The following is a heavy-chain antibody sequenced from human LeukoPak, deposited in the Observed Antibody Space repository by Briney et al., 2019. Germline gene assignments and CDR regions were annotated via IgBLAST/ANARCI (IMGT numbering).Heavy chain of an antibody. CDR3: AKGRGAARPGDFDY. V-gene: IGHV3-30*04. CDR2: ISNNGRNK. J-gene: IGHJ4*02. Sequence: GGSLRLSCAASGFTFSTYAIHWVRQAPGKGLEWVAFISNNGRNKDYADSVKGRFTISRDNSKNTLYLQMNSLRAEDTAVYYCAKGRGAARPGDFDYWGQGTLVTVSS. D-gene: IGHD6-6*01. CDR1: GFTFSTYA.